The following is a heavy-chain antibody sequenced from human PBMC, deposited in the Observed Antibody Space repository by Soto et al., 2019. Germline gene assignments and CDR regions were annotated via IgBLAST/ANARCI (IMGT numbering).Heavy chain of an antibody. D-gene: IGHD5-18*01. J-gene: IGHJ4*02. CDR3: ARDGEFRYSYGTYYFDY. CDR2: ISYDGSNK. V-gene: IGHV3-30-3*01. CDR1: GFTFSSYA. Sequence: QVQLVESGGGVVQPGRSLRLSCAASGFTFSSYAMHWVRQAPGKGLEWVAVISYDGSNKYYADSVKGRFTISRDNSKNTLYLKMNSLRAEDTAVYYCARDGEFRYSYGTYYFDYWGRGTLVTVSS.